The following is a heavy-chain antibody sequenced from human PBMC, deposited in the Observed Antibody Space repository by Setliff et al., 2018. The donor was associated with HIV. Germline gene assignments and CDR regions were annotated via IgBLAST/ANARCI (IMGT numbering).Heavy chain of an antibody. J-gene: IGHJ4*02. CDR2: IYSSGST. CDR3: ARVPFTTGFDY. CDR1: GGSISSYY. V-gene: IGHV4-4*09. Sequence: SETLSLTCTVSGGSISSYYWSWIRQPPGKGLEWIGNIYSSGSTNYNPSLKSRVTISVDTSKNHFSLKLSSVTAADTAVFYCARVPFTTGFDYWGQGILVTVSS. D-gene: IGHD3-3*01.